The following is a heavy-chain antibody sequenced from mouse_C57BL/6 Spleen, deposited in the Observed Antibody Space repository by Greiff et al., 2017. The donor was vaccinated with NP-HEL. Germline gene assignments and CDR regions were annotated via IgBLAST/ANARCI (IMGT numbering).Heavy chain of an antibody. J-gene: IGHJ1*03. Sequence: QVQLQQSGPGLVQPSQSLSITCTVSGFSLTSYGVHWVRQSPGKGLEWLGVIWSGGSTDYNAAFISRLSISKDNSKSQVFFKMNSLQADDTAIYYCARMDDRDWYFDVWGTGTTVTVSS. CDR2: IWSGGST. CDR3: ARMDDRDWYFDV. D-gene: IGHD2-12*01. CDR1: GFSLTSYG. V-gene: IGHV2-2*01.